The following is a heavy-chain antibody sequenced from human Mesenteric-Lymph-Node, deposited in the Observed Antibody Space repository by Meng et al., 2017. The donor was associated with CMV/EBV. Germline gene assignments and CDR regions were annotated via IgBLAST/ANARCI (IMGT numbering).Heavy chain of an antibody. Sequence: GGSLRLSCAASGFTFSGYWMSWVRQAPGKGLDWVAFISYDGRNEDYADSVKGRFTTSRDTSKNTLYVQMNSLRAEDTAVYYCARALSYCSGGRCYSGGMDVWGQGTTVTVSS. CDR3: ARALSYCSGGRCYSGGMDV. V-gene: IGHV3-30*03. CDR1: GFTFSGYW. J-gene: IGHJ6*02. CDR2: ISYDGRNE. D-gene: IGHD2-15*01.